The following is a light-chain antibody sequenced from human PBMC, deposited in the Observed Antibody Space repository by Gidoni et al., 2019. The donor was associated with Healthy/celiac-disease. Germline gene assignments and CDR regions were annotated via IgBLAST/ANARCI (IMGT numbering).Light chain of an antibody. J-gene: IGKJ2*01. CDR3: QQYNNWPDT. CDR2: GAS. CDR1: QSVSSN. V-gene: IGKV3-15*01. Sequence: EIVMPQSPATLSVSPGESATLSCRASQSVSSNLAWYQQKPGQAPRLLIYGASTRATGIPARFSGSGSGTEFTLTISSLQSEDFAVYYCQQYNNWPDTFGQGTKLEIK.